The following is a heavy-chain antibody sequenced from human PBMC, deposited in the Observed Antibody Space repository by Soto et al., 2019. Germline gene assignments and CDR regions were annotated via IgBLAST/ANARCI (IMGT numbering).Heavy chain of an antibody. CDR1: GFTFSSYA. D-gene: IGHD4-17*01. CDR2: ISGSGGST. V-gene: IGHV3-23*01. Sequence: GGSLRLSCAASGFTFSSYAMSWVRQAPGKGLEWVSAISGSGGSTYYADSVKGRFTISRDNSKNTLYLQMNSLRAEDTAVYYCAKGLYGDYTYYYGMDVWGQGTTVTVSS. CDR3: AKGLYGDYTYYYGMDV. J-gene: IGHJ6*02.